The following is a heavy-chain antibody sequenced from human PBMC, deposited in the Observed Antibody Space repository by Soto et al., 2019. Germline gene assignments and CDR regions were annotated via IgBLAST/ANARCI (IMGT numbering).Heavy chain of an antibody. V-gene: IGHV1-69*02. CDR3: ATSYGSGSQACDY. J-gene: IGHJ4*02. Sequence: QVHLVQSGAELKKPGSSVRVSCKASGDTFSSYTINWVRQAPGLGLEWMGRTIPILSMSNYALKFQGRLTITADKSTSTAYMELSSLRSEDTAMYYCATSYGSGSQACDYWGQGALVTVSS. CDR2: TIPILSMS. CDR1: GDTFSSYT. D-gene: IGHD3-10*01.